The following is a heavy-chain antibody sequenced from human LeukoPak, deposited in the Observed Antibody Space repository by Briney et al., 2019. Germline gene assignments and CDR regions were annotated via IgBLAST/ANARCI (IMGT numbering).Heavy chain of an antibody. CDR2: LSYNGST. CDR1: GDSISSGRDY. V-gene: IGHV4-39*01. CDR3: ARGIDS. Sequence: SETLSLTCTVSGDSISSGRDYWGWIRQSPGKGLEWIGSLSYNGSTYYNPSLKGRVIVFVDTSKSQVSLKLSAVTAADTAIYYCARGIDSWGQGTLVTVSS. J-gene: IGHJ4*02.